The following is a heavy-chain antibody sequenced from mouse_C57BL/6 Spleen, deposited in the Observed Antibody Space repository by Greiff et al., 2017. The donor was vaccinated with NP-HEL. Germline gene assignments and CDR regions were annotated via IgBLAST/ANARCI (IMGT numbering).Heavy chain of an antibody. J-gene: IGHJ1*03. CDR1: GYTFTSYW. CDR3: ARSDGNDWYFDV. Sequence: VQLQQSGAELVMPGASVKLSCKASGYTFTSYWMHWVKQRPGQGLEWIGEIDPSDSYTNYNQKFKGKSTLTVDKSSSTAYMQLSSLTSEDSAVYYCARSDGNDWYFDVWSTGATVTVSS. D-gene: IGHD2-1*01. V-gene: IGHV1-69*01. CDR2: IDPSDSYT.